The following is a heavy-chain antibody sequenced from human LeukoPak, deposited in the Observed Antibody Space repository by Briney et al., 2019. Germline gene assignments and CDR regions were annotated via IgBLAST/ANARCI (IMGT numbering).Heavy chain of an antibody. Sequence: SETLSLTCTVSDDSISDYCRGWIRQPPGKGLEWIGYFHNSGTSTYNPSLKSRVTISADTSKNQFSLKLNSLTTADTAVYYCTRGAGWLIDYWGQGILVTVSS. D-gene: IGHD3-16*01. CDR3: TRGAGWLIDY. CDR2: FHNSGTS. J-gene: IGHJ4*02. CDR1: DDSISDYC. V-gene: IGHV4-59*01.